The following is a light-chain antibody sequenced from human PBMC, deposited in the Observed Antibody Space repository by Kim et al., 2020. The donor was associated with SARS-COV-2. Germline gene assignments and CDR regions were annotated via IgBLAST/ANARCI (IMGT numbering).Light chain of an antibody. CDR1: SSNSGAGYD. CDR2: GNT. V-gene: IGLV1-40*01. Sequence: VTSSSSEGSSNSGAGYDVHWYQLLPGTAPKLLIFGNTNRPSGVPDRFSGSQSGTSASLAINGLQAEDEADYYCQSYDRSLSGSLFGGGTQLTVL. CDR3: QSYDRSLSGSL. J-gene: IGLJ2*01.